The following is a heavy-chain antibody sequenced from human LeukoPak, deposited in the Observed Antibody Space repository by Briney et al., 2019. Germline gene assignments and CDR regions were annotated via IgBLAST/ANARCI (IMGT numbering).Heavy chain of an antibody. V-gene: IGHV3-7*01. CDR1: GFTFSTYW. CDR2: IKQDGSEK. CDR3: ARATGSGIMYYYDSSGYSLDY. J-gene: IGHJ4*02. D-gene: IGHD3-22*01. Sequence: GGSLRLSCSASGFTFSTYWMTWVRQAPGKGLEWVANIKQDGSEKYYVGSVKGRFTISRDNAKNSLYLQMNSLGAEDTAVYYCARATGSGIMYYYDSSGYSLDYWGQGTLVTVSS.